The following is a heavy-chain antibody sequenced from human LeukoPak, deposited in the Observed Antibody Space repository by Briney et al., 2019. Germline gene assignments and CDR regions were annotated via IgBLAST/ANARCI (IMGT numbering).Heavy chain of an antibody. CDR1: GFTFSSYT. D-gene: IGHD3-22*01. CDR3: AKASAMIVVVSKHFDY. V-gene: IGHV3-23*01. J-gene: IGHJ4*02. CDR2: ISSSSRDI. Sequence: GGALRLSCAASGFTFSSYTMNWVRQAPGKGLEWVAAISSSSRDIFYADSVKGRFTISRDNSKNTLYLQMNSLRAEDTAVHYCAKASAMIVVVSKHFDYWGQGTLVTVSS.